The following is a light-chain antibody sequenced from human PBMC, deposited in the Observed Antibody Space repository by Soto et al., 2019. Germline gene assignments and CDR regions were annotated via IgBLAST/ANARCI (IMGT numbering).Light chain of an antibody. CDR2: SSS. CDR3: AAWDHSLHGYV. J-gene: IGLJ1*01. Sequence: QSVLTQPPSASGTPGQRVTMSCSGSSSNIGNNAVNWYQQLPGTAPKLLIFSSSQRPSGVPDRFSGSKSGTSASLAISGLQSEDEADYYCAAWDHSLHGYVFGPGTKLTVL. V-gene: IGLV1-44*01. CDR1: SSNIGNNA.